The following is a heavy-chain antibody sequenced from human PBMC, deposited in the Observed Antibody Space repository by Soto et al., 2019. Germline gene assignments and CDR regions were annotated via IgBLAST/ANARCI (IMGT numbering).Heavy chain of an antibody. Sequence: GGSLRLSCAASGFTFSSYGMHWVRQAPGKGLEWVAVISYDGSNKYYADSVKGRFTISRDNSKNTLYLQMNSLRAEDTAVYYCAKDPRYYDYIWGSYRYSWLPYYFDYWGQGTLVTVSS. CDR1: GFTFSSYG. CDR3: AKDPRYYDYIWGSYRYSWLPYYFDY. J-gene: IGHJ4*02. D-gene: IGHD3-16*02. CDR2: ISYDGSNK. V-gene: IGHV3-30*18.